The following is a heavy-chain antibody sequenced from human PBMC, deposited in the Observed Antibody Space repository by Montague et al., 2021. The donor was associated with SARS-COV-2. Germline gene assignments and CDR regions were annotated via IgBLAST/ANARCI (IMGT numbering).Heavy chain of an antibody. J-gene: IGHJ6*02. CDR3: ARDLPLIIMVRGVTFGYYGMDV. V-gene: IGHV3-48*03. CDR2: ISSSGSTI. CDR1: GFTFSSYE. Sequence: SLRLSCAASGFTFSSYEMSWVRQAPGKGLEWVSYISSSGSTIYYADSVKGRFTISRDNAKNSLYLQMNSLRAEDTAVYYCARDLPLIIMVRGVTFGYYGMDVWGQGTTVTVSS. D-gene: IGHD3-10*01.